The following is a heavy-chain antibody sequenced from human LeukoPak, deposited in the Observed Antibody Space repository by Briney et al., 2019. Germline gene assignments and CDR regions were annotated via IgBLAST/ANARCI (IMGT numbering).Heavy chain of an antibody. CDR1: GGSIISYH. Sequence: SETLSLTCTVSGGSIISYHWGWIRQPPGEGLEWIGFIYFSGSTKYNPSLTSGVTISLDTSKKQISLKLISVTAADTAVYYCARTPNDGSGYYVFWGQGTLVTVSS. D-gene: IGHD3-22*01. J-gene: IGHJ4*02. CDR2: IYFSGST. V-gene: IGHV4-59*01. CDR3: ARTPNDGSGYYVF.